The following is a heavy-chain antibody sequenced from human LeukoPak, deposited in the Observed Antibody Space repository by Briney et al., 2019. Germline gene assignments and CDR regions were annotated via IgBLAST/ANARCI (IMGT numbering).Heavy chain of an antibody. J-gene: IGHJ5*02. CDR2: IKPDGSAG. CDR1: GFTVSSTY. Sequence: PGGSLRLSCAASGFTVSSTYMSWVRQAPGKGLQWVANIKPDGSAGYYVDSVRGRFTISRDNAKVSLYLQMNSLRVEDTAVYFCVPHFGVGNNINHWGQGTLVTVSS. D-gene: IGHD3-3*01. CDR3: VPHFGVGNNINH. V-gene: IGHV3-7*01.